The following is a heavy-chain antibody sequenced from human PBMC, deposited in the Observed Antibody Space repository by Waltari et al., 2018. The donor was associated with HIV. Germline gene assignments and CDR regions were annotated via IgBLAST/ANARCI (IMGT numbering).Heavy chain of an antibody. J-gene: IGHJ4*02. V-gene: IGHV1-24*01. CDR2: FDPEDGET. CDR1: GYTLTELS. CDR3: ATVLGAARPFLWGGGY. Sequence: QVQLVQSGAEVKKPGASVKVSCKVSGYTLTELSMHWVRQAPGKGLEWMGGFDPEDGETIYEQKFQGRVTMTEDTSTDTAYMELSSLRSEDTAVYYCATVLGAARPFLWGGGYWGQGTLVTVSS. D-gene: IGHD6-6*01.